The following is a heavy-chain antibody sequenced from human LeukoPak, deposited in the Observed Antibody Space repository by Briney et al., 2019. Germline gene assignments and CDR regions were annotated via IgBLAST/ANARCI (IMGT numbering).Heavy chain of an antibody. Sequence: PGGSLRLSCAASGFTFSSYWMSWVRQAPGKGLEWVANIKQDGGEKYYVDSVKGRFTISRDNAKNSLYLLMNSLRAEDTAVYYCAREGYYDSSGFLGFYYYGMDVWGQGTTVIVSS. J-gene: IGHJ6*02. CDR1: GFTFSSYW. V-gene: IGHV3-7*05. CDR2: IKQDGGEK. CDR3: AREGYYDSSGFLGFYYYGMDV. D-gene: IGHD3-22*01.